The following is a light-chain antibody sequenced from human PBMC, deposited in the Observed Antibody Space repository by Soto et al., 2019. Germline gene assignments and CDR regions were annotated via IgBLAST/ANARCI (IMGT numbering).Light chain of an antibody. CDR2: DVT. Sequence: QSALTQPPSASGSLGQSITISCTGTSSDVGGNKYVSWYQQHPGKAPKLMIYDVTKRPSGVPDRFSGSKSGITASLTVSGLQAEDEADYYGSSYAGKVSFGGGTKLTVL. CDR1: SSDVGGNKY. J-gene: IGLJ2*01. V-gene: IGLV2-8*01. CDR3: SSYAGKVS.